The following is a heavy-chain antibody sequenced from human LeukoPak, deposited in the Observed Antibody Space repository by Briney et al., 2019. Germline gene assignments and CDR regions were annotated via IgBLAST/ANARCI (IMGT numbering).Heavy chain of an antibody. V-gene: IGHV3-74*01. Sequence: GGSLRLSCAASGFTFSSYWMHWVRQAPGKGLVWVSRINTDGSSTSYADSVKGRFTTSRDNAKNTLYLQMNSLRAEDTAVYYCARDGPSYYYYYMDVWGKGTTVTVSS. J-gene: IGHJ6*03. CDR2: INTDGSST. CDR1: GFTFSSYW. CDR3: ARDGPSYYYYYMDV.